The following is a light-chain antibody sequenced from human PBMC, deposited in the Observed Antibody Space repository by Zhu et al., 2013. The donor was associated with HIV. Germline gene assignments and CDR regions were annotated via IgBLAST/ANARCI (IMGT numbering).Light chain of an antibody. Sequence: DVEMTQSPSSLSASVGDTVTITCRASQGLGNDLGWFQQKPGAAPRRLIYAASSVQTGVPSRFRGSGSGTLFTLTITDLQPDDFATYYCLQHSYFPLTFGPGTTVDVK. V-gene: IGKV1-17*02. CDR1: QGLGND. CDR2: AAS. J-gene: IGKJ3*01. CDR3: LQHSYFPLT.